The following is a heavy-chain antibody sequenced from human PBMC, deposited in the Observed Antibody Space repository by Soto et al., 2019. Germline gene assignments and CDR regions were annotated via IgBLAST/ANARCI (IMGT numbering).Heavy chain of an antibody. J-gene: IGHJ4*02. CDR2: IYHSGST. CDR1: GGSISSSNW. D-gene: IGHD3-22*01. V-gene: IGHV4-4*02. CDR3: ARAFKPPSSGYSG. Sequence: SETLSLTCAVSGGSISSSNWWSWVRQPPGKGLEWIGEIYHSGSTNYNPSLKSRVTISVDKSKNQFSLKLSSVTAADTAVYYCARAFKPPSSGYSGWGQGTLVTVSS.